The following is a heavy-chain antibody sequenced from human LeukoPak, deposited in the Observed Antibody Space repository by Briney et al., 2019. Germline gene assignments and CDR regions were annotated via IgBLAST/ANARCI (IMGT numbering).Heavy chain of an antibody. J-gene: IGHJ4*02. CDR3: TTGVLGDFWSGYYPYFDY. V-gene: IGHV3-15*01. Sequence: GGSLRLSCAASGFTFSNAWMSWVRQAPGKGLEWVARIKSRTDGGTTDYAAPVKGRFTISRDDSKNTLYLQMNSLKTEDTAVYYCTTGVLGDFWSGYYPYFDYWGQGTLVTVSS. CDR2: IKSRTDGGTT. CDR1: GFTFSNAW. D-gene: IGHD3-3*01.